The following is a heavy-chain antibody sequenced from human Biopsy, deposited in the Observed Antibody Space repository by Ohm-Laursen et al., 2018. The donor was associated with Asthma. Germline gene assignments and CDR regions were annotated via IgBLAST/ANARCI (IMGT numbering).Heavy chain of an antibody. CDR1: GFSFSDYY. J-gene: IGHJ6*02. Sequence: SLRLSCPASGFSFSDYYMKWLRQAPGKGLEWVSSISHSGSTTYPAESVKGRFTISRDNAQKSLFLQMGSLRAEDTAIYYCARVFESSEWGPFYHFGLDVWGQGTTVAVSS. CDR2: ISHSGSTT. CDR3: ARVFESSEWGPFYHFGLDV. D-gene: IGHD6-25*01. V-gene: IGHV3-11*01.